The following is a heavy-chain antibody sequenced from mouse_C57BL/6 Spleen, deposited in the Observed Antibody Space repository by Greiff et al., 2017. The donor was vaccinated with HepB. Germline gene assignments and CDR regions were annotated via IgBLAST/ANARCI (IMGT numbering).Heavy chain of an antibody. V-gene: IGHV5-4*01. Sequence: EVMLVESGGGLVKPGGSLKLSCAASGFTFSSYAMSWVRQTPEKRLEWVATISDGGSYTYYPDNVKGRFTISRDNAKNNLYLQMSHLKSEDTAMYYCARDGLRRDYAMDYWGQGTSVTVSS. CDR1: GFTFSSYA. CDR3: ARDGLRRDYAMDY. D-gene: IGHD2-4*01. J-gene: IGHJ4*01. CDR2: ISDGGSYT.